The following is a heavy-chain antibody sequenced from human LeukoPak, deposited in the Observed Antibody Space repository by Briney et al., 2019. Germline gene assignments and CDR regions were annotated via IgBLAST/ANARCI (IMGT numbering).Heavy chain of an antibody. D-gene: IGHD2-15*01. J-gene: IGHJ4*02. V-gene: IGHV3-33*05. CDR2: ILHDEK. CDR3: ARYCSGGCYSGVDY. CDR1: GFTFSSFG. Sequence: GGSLRLSCAASGFTFSSFGMHWVRQAPGRGLEWVALILHDEKHYADSVKGRFTISRDNSKNTLYPQMDSLRAEDTAVYYCARYCSGGCYSGVDYWGQGTLVTVPS.